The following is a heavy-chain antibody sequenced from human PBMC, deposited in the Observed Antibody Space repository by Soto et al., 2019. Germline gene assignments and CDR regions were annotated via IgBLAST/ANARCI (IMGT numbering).Heavy chain of an antibody. Sequence: PGGSLRLSCAASGFTVSGNYMTWVRQAPGKGLEWVSVIYSGGSTYYADSVKGRFTISRDNSKNTLFLQMNSLRAEDTAVYYCARGLVGANNCFDSWGQGTLVTVSS. CDR3: ARGLVGANNCFDS. CDR1: GFTVSGNY. D-gene: IGHD1-26*01. J-gene: IGHJ5*01. CDR2: IYSGGST. V-gene: IGHV3-53*01.